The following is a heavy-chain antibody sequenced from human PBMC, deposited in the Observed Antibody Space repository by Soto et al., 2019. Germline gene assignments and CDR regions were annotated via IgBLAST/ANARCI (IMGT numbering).Heavy chain of an antibody. CDR3: AKGSAFECKGAICYPFDH. D-gene: IGHD3-10*01. CDR2: VIGSGVNV. CDR1: GFTFSNYA. Sequence: SLRLSCTSSGFTFSNYAINWVRLAPGKRLEWVSSVIGSGVNVFYADSVKGRFTISRDNSKNTVYLEMNSLRADDTAEYFCAKGSAFECKGAICYPFDHWGRGTLVTDSS. V-gene: IGHV3-23*01. J-gene: IGHJ4*02.